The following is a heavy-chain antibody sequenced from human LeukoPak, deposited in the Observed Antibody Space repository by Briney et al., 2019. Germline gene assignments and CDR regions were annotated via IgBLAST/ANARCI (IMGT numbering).Heavy chain of an antibody. CDR3: VSFYETY. V-gene: IGHV3-74*01. J-gene: IGHJ4*02. CDR2: INSDGSWT. D-gene: IGHD2/OR15-2a*01. CDR1: GSYW. Sequence: GGSLRLSCAASGSYWIHWVRQAPGKGLVWVSHINSDGSWTSYADSVKGRYTISKDNAKNTVYLQMNNLRAEDTAVYYCVSFYETYWGRGTLVTVSS.